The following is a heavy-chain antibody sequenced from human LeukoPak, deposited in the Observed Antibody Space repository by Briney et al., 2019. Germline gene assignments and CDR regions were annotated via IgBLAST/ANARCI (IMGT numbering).Heavy chain of an antibody. V-gene: IGHV4-59*08. CDR2: IHYSGNT. J-gene: IGHJ4*02. CDR3: ARHGRESRYFDWLLYYIDH. D-gene: IGHD3-9*01. CDR1: GASISAYS. Sequence: PSETLSLTCTVSGASISAYSWSWIRQPPGKGLEWIGCIHYSGNTHCNPSLESRVTLSVDTSKNQFSLKLSSVTAADTAAYYCARHGRESRYFDWLLYYIDHWGQGALVTVSS.